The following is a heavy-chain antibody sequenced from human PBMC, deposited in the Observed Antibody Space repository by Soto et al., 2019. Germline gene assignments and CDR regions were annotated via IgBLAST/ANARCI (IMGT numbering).Heavy chain of an antibody. CDR3: ATVRKMATHYYYYGMDV. CDR2: IYPGDSDT. J-gene: IGHJ6*02. V-gene: IGHV5-51*01. CDR1: GYSFTSYW. Sequence: PGESLKISCKGSGYSFTSYWIGWVRQMPGKGLEWMGIIYPGDSDTRYSPSFQGQVTISADKSISAAYLQWSSLKASDTAMYYCATVRKMATHYYYYGMDVWGQGTTVTVSS. D-gene: IGHD2-15*01.